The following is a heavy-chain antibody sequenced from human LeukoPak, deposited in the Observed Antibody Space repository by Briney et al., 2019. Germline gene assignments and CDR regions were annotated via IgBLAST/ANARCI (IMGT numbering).Heavy chain of an antibody. CDR3: ARHGPQVPAAITRFDP. J-gene: IGHJ5*02. D-gene: IGHD2-2*02. CDR2: IYHSGST. CDR1: GYPISSGYY. Sequence: PSETLSLTCAVSGYPISSGYYWGWIRQPPGQGLDWIVSIYHSGSTSYNPSLKSRVTISVDTSKNQFSLKLSSVTAADTAVYYCARHGPQVPAAITRFDPWGQGTLVIVSS. V-gene: IGHV4-38-2*01.